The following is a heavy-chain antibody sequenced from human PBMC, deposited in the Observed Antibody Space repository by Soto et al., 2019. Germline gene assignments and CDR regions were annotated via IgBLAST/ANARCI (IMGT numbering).Heavy chain of an antibody. CDR3: AREEGGSSYVQGFDY. D-gene: IGHD1-26*01. Sequence: QVQLVESGGGVVQPGRSLRLSCAASGFTFSSYAMHWVRQAPGKGLEWVAVISYDGSNKYYADSVKGRFTISRDNSKNSLYLQMNSLRAEDTAVYYCAREEGGSSYVQGFDYWGQGTLVTVSS. CDR2: ISYDGSNK. CDR1: GFTFSSYA. V-gene: IGHV3-30-3*01. J-gene: IGHJ4*02.